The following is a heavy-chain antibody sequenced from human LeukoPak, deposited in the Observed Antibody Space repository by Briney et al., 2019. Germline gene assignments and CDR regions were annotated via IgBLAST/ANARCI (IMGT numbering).Heavy chain of an antibody. CDR1: GYTLTKLS. J-gene: IGHJ4*02. Sequence: ASVKVSCKVSGYTLTKLSMHWVRQAPGKGLEWMGGFDPEDAETIYAQKFQGRVTMTEDTSTDTAYMELSSLRSDDAAVYYCSTGYTYDRFDYWGQGTPVTVSS. CDR3: STGYTYDRFDY. D-gene: IGHD5-18*01. CDR2: FDPEDAET. V-gene: IGHV1-24*01.